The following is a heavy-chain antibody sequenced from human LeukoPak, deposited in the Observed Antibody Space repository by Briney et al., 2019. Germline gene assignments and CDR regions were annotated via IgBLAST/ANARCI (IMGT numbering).Heavy chain of an antibody. CDR1: GFTSSNYG. CDR2: ISDDGTYK. D-gene: IGHD5-12*01. V-gene: IGHV3-30*18. Sequence: QSGGSLRLSCAASGFTSSNYGMHWVRQAPGKGLEWVAVISDDGTYKFYADSVKGRFTISRDNSKNTLYLQMNSLRGEDTAIYYCAKDRTRDIVAPPGRHWGQGTLVTVSS. J-gene: IGHJ4*02. CDR3: AKDRTRDIVAPPGRH.